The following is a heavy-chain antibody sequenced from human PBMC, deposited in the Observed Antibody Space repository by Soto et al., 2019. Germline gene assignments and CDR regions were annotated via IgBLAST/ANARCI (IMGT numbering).Heavy chain of an antibody. CDR2: IYPGDSDT. CDR1: GYSFTSYW. Sequence: RGESLKISCKGSGYSFTSYWIGWVRQMPGKGLEWMGIIYPGDSDTRYSPSFQGQVTISADKSISTAYLQWSSLKASDTAMYYCARQRIVVVVAASDAFDIWGQGTMVTVS. CDR3: ARQRIVVVVAASDAFDI. V-gene: IGHV5-51*01. J-gene: IGHJ3*02. D-gene: IGHD2-15*01.